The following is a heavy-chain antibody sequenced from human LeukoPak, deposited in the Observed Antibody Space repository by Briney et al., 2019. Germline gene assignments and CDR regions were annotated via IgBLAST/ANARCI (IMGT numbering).Heavy chain of an antibody. CDR3: ARVPGSFDY. J-gene: IGHJ4*02. Sequence: ASVKVSCKTSGYSFTAYYIHWVRQAPGQGLELMGWINPNSGATNYAQKFQGRVTMTRDTSVSTVYMDLNRLTSDDTAVYYCARVPGSFDYWGQGTLVTVSS. CDR2: INPNSGAT. V-gene: IGHV1-2*02. CDR1: GYSFTAYY. D-gene: IGHD3-10*01.